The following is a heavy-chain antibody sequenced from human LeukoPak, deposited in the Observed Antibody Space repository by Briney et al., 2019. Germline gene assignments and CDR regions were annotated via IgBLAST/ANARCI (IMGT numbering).Heavy chain of an antibody. CDR1: GGSISSYY. J-gene: IGHJ6*03. CDR3: ARRAPQAYYNYYMD. Sequence: SETLYLTCTVSGGSISSYYWSWIRQAPGKGLEWIGYIYYSGSSNYNPSLMSRLTILLDTYKNQFPLQQMSEPAADAAAYYCARRAPQAYYNYYMD. V-gene: IGHV4-59*01. CDR2: IYYSGSS.